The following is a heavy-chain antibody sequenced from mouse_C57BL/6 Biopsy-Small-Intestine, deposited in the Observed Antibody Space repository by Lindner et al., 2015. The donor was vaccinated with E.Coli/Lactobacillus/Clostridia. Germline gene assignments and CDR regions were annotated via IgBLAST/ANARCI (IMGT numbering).Heavy chain of an antibody. V-gene: IGHV5-17*01. CDR1: GFTFSDYG. CDR3: TRRSLDGYFFDY. Sequence: VQLQESWGGLLKPGGSLKLSCAASGFTFSDYGMHWVRQAPAKGLEWIAYISSGSSTIYYADTVKGRFTVSRDNARNTLFLQMTSLKSEDTAMYYCTRRSLDGYFFDYWGQGTTLTVSS. D-gene: IGHD2-3*01. J-gene: IGHJ2*01. CDR2: ISSGSSTI.